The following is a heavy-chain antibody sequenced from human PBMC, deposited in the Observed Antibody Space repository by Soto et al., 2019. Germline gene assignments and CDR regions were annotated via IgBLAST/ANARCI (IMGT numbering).Heavy chain of an antibody. D-gene: IGHD1-26*01. CDR1: GFTFSSYS. CDR3: AGDSGGWELPLDY. J-gene: IGHJ4*02. CDR2: ISSSSSYI. V-gene: IGHV3-21*01. Sequence: EVQLVESGGGLVKPGGSLRLSCAASGFTFSSYSMNWVRQAPGKGLEWVSSISSSSSYIYYADSVKGRFTISRDNAKNSLYLQMNSLRAEDTAVYYWAGDSGGWELPLDYWGQGTLVTGSS.